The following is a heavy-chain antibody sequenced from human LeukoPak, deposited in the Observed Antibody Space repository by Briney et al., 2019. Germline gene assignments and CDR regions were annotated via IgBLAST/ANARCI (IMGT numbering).Heavy chain of an antibody. J-gene: IGHJ3*02. CDR1: GFTFSNYA. V-gene: IGHV3-23*01. CDR2: ISGSGGST. Sequence: PGGSLRLSCAASGFTFSNYAMSWVHQAPGKGLEWVSAISGSGGSTYYADSVKGRFTISRDNSKNTLDLQMNSLRADDTATYYCAKEKRNLRGARDVFDIWGQGTLVTVSA. D-gene: IGHD1-26*01. CDR3: AKEKRNLRGARDVFDI.